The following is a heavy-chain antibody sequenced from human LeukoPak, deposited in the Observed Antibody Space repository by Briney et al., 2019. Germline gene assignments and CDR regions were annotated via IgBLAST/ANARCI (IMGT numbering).Heavy chain of an antibody. CDR1: GGSFSGYY. CDR2: INHSGST. Sequence: SETLSLTCAVYGGSFSGYYWGWIRQPPGKGLEWIGEINHSGSTNYNPSLKSRVTISVDTSKNQFSLKLSSVTAADTAVYYCASAGIAAAARGWFDPWGQGTLVTVSS. V-gene: IGHV4-34*01. J-gene: IGHJ5*02. CDR3: ASAGIAAAARGWFDP. D-gene: IGHD6-13*01.